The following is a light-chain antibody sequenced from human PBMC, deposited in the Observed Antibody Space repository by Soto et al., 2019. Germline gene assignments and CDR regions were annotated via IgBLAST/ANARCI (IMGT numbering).Light chain of an antibody. J-gene: IGLJ2*01. CDR3: SSFAGNNNVV. V-gene: IGLV2-8*01. Sequence: QSALTQPPSASGSPGQSVTISCTGTSSDVGGYNYVSWYQQHPGKAPKLMISEVSKRPSGVPDRFSGSKSGSTASLTASGLHAEDEADYYCSSFAGNNNVVFGGGTKLTVL. CDR2: EVS. CDR1: SSDVGGYNY.